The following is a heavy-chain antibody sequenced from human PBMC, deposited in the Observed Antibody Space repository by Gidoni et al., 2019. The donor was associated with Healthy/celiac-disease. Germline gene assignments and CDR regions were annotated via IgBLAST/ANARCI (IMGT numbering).Heavy chain of an antibody. Sequence: QVQLQQWGAGLLKPSATLSLTCAVYGGSFRGYYWSWGRQPPGEGLKGIGEINHSGSTNYNPALKSRVTISVDTSKNQFSLKLSSVTAADTAVYYCARGRHSGSYDYWGQGTLVTVSS. D-gene: IGHD1-26*01. CDR3: ARGRHSGSYDY. CDR2: INHSGST. J-gene: IGHJ4*02. CDR1: GGSFRGYY. V-gene: IGHV4-34*01.